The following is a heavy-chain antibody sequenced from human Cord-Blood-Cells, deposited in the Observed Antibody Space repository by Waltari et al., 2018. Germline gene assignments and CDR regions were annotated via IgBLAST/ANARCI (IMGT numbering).Heavy chain of an antibody. J-gene: IGHJ4*02. CDR3: ARGPPYYDFWSGYYDY. Sequence: QVQLQQWGAGLLKPSETLSLTCAVYGGSFSGYYWSWIRQPPGKGLEWIGEINHSGSTNYNPSLKSRGTISVDTSKNQFSLKLSSVTAADTAVYYCARGPPYYDFWSGYYDYWGQGTLVTVSS. CDR1: GGSFSGYY. CDR2: INHSGST. V-gene: IGHV4-34*01. D-gene: IGHD3-3*01.